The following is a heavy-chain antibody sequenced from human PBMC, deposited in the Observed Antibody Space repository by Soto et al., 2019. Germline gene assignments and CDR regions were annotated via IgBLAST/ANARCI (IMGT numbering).Heavy chain of an antibody. Sequence: GSLRLSCAASGFTFSSYSMNWVRQAPGKGLEWVSSISSSSSYIYYADSVKGRFTISRDNAKNSLYLQMNSLRADDTAVYYCAGDPIGGGAPYYFDYWGQGTLVTVSS. CDR2: ISSSSSYI. V-gene: IGHV3-21*04. CDR3: AGDPIGGGAPYYFDY. D-gene: IGHD3-16*01. J-gene: IGHJ4*02. CDR1: GFTFSSYS.